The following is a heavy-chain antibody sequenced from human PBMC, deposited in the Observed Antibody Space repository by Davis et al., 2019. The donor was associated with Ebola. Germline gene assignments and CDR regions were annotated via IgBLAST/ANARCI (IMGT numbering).Heavy chain of an antibody. J-gene: IGHJ4*02. CDR3: AKADYDSSG. CDR1: GLTFDDYA. CDR2: ISWNSGSI. D-gene: IGHD3-22*01. Sequence: SLKISCAASGLTFDDYAMHWVRQAPGKGLEWVSGISWNSGSIGYADSVKGRFTISRDNAKNSLYLQMNSLRAEDTALYYCAKADYDSSGWGQGTLVTVSS. V-gene: IGHV3-9*01.